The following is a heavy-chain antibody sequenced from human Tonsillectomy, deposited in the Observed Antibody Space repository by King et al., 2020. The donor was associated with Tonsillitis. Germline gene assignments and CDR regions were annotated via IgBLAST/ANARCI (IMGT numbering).Heavy chain of an antibody. CDR1: GFSFDDYA. D-gene: IGHD3-10*01. CDR3: AKAARRRIIKRDYYYIDV. Sequence: EVQLVESGGGVVQPGGSLRLSCAASGFSFDDYAMHWVRQAPGKGLEWVSLINGDGGSTFYADSVKGRFTISRDNSRDSLFLQMNSLRTEDTALYYCAKAARRRIIKRDYYYIDVWGKGTTVTVSS. V-gene: IGHV3-43*02. J-gene: IGHJ6*03. CDR2: INGDGGST.